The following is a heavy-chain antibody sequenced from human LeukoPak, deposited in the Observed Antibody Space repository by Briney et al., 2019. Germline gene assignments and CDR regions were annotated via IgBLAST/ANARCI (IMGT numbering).Heavy chain of an antibody. CDR1: GYHFTRNW. J-gene: IGHJ4*01. Sequence: GESLKISCKASGYHFTRNWIAWLRHVPGQGLEWMGFIFPGDSDTRYNPSFQGHVTISADKSETTAVLQWASLRASDTAIYYCARRPYSGSYSWFFDNWGQGTQVIVST. V-gene: IGHV5-51*01. CDR2: IFPGDSDT. CDR3: ARRPYSGSYSWFFDN. D-gene: IGHD6-13*01.